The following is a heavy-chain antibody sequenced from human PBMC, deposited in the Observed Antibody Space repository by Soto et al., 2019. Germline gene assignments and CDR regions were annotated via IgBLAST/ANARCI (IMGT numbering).Heavy chain of an antibody. D-gene: IGHD2-8*01. CDR2: ITSSDNTR. CDR1: GFTFSSYE. CDR3: SREDIELIPGFDY. Sequence: PGRSLRLSCTASGFTFSSYEMNWVRQAPGKGLEWISYITSSDNTRYYADSVKGRFTISRDNAKSSLYLQMNSLRVEDTAVYYCSREDIELIPGFDYWGQGTLGTVSS. V-gene: IGHV3-48*03. J-gene: IGHJ4*01.